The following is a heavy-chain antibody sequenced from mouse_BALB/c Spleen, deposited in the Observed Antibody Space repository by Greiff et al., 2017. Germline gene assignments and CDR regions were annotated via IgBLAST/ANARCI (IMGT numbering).Heavy chain of an antibody. J-gene: IGHJ2*01. V-gene: IGHV3-2*02. D-gene: IGHD1-1*01. CDR1: GYSITSDYA. CDR2: ISYSGST. CDR3: ARRTTAVAGDYFDY. Sequence: EVKLMESGPGLVKPSQSLSLTCTVTGYSITSDYAWNWIRQFPGNKLEWMGYISYSGSTSYNPSLKSRISITRDTSKNQFFLQLNSVTTEDTATYYCARRTTAVAGDYFDYWGQGTTLTVSS.